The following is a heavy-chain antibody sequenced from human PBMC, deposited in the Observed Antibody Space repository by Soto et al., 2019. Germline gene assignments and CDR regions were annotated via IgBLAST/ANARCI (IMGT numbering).Heavy chain of an antibody. J-gene: IGHJ4*02. CDR2: IYYSGST. CDR3: ARMGDTAMVPTGYFDY. Sequence: QVQLQESGPGLVKPSQTLSLTCTVSGGSISSGDYYWSWIRQPPGKGLEWIGYIYYSGSTYYNPSLKSRVTISVDTSKNQFSLKLSSVTAADTAVYYCARMGDTAMVPTGYFDYWGQGTLVTVSS. CDR1: GGSISSGDYY. V-gene: IGHV4-30-4*01. D-gene: IGHD5-18*01.